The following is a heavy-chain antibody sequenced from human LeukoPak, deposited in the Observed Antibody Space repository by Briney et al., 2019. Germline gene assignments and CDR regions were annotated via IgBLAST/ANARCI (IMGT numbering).Heavy chain of an antibody. CDR3: ARDLRYCSSASCSENGAFDI. CDR1: GFTFSNYG. CDR2: ISSSGSFI. Sequence: GGSLRLSCAASGFTFSNYGMNWVRQAPGEGLEWVSSISSSGSFIYYADSVKGRFTISRDNARNSLFLQMNSLRAEDTAVYYCARDLRYCSSASCSENGAFDIWGQGTMVTVSS. V-gene: IGHV3-21*01. D-gene: IGHD2-2*01. J-gene: IGHJ3*02.